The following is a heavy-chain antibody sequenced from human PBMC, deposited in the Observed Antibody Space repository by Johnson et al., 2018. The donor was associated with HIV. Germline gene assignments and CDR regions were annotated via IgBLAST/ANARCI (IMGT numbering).Heavy chain of an antibody. CDR1: GFTFSSYA. V-gene: IGHV3-66*01. J-gene: IGHJ3*02. D-gene: IGHD6-19*01. Sequence: VQVVESGGGLVHPGGSLRLSCAASGFTFSSYAMSWVRQAPGKGLEWVSVIYSGGSTYYADSVKGRFTISRDNSKNTLYLQMNSLRAEDTAVYYCAKSSVTDAFDIWGQGTMVTVSS. CDR2: IYSGGST. CDR3: AKSSVTDAFDI.